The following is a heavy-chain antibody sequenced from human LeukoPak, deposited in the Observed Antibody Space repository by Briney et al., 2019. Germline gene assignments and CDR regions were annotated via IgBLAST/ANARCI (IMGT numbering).Heavy chain of an antibody. CDR1: GFTFSSYE. CDR3: AGRGAYYYYGMDV. D-gene: IGHD3-10*01. V-gene: IGHV3-48*03. Sequence: GGSLRLSCAASGFTFSSYEMNWVRQASGKGLEWASYISSSGSTIYYADSVKGRFTISRDNAKNSLYLQMNSLRAEDTAVYYCAGRGAYYYYGMDVWGQGTTVTVSS. J-gene: IGHJ6*02. CDR2: ISSSGSTI.